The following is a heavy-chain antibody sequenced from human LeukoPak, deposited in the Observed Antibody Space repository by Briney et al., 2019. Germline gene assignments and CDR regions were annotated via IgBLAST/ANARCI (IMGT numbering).Heavy chain of an antibody. CDR3: ARFGATHSGSYNP. J-gene: IGHJ5*02. Sequence: GGSLRFSCAASGFNFKTYWMTWVRQAPGKGLERVAKINQEGSEKHYVDSVQGRFTISRDNSDSSLYLQMNSLRVDDTAIYYCARFGATHSGSYNPWGQGTLVTVSS. D-gene: IGHD1-26*01. V-gene: IGHV3-7*01. CDR2: INQEGSEK. CDR1: GFNFKTYW.